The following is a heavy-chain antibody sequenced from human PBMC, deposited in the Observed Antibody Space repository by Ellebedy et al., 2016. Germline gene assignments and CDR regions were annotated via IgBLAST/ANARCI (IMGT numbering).Heavy chain of an antibody. CDR3: ARGPGIAVAGSLDCP. CDR1: GGSFSGYY. Sequence: SETLSLTCAVYGGSFSGYYWSWIRQPPGKGLEWIGEINHSGSTNYNPSLKSRVTISVDTSKNQFSLKLSSVTAADTAVYYCARGPGIAVAGSLDCPWGQGTLVTVSS. J-gene: IGHJ5*02. D-gene: IGHD6-19*01. CDR2: INHSGST. V-gene: IGHV4-34*01.